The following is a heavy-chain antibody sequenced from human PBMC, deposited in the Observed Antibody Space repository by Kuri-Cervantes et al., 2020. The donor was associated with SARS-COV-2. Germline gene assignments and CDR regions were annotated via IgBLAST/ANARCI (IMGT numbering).Heavy chain of an antibody. CDR2: ISGSGGST. D-gene: IGHD3-3*01. CDR1: GFTFSSYA. V-gene: IGHV3-23*01. Sequence: GGSLRLSCAASGFTFSSYAMSWVRQAPGKGLEWVSAISGSGGSTYYADSVKGRFTISRDNSKNTLYLQMNSLRAGDTAVYYCARAGYDFWSGYPNYYYYGMDAWGQGTTVTVSS. J-gene: IGHJ6*02. CDR3: ARAGYDFWSGYPNYYYYGMDA.